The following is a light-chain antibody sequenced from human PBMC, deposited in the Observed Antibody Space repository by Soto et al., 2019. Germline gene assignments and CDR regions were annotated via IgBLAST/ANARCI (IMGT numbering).Light chain of an antibody. CDR2: GAS. CDR1: QSVSSN. CDR3: QQYRT. J-gene: IGKJ1*01. V-gene: IGKV3-15*01. Sequence: EIVLTQSPVTLSVSPGERATLSCRASQSVSSNLAWYQQKPGQVPRLLIYGASTRANGVPARFSGGGSGTEFTLTISSLQSEDFALYYCQQYRTFGQGTKVEIK.